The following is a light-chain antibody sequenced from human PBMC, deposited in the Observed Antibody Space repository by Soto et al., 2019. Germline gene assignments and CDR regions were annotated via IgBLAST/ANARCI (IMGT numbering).Light chain of an antibody. CDR1: QRISTY. V-gene: IGKV1-39*01. Sequence: DIQMTQSPSSLSASVVDIVTITCRASQRISTYLNWYQQKPGKAPKFLIYDASNLQSGVPSRFSGGGSGTDFTLTISSLQPEDFATYYCQQSYSTPRTFGQGTKVDIK. CDR2: DAS. J-gene: IGKJ1*01. CDR3: QQSYSTPRT.